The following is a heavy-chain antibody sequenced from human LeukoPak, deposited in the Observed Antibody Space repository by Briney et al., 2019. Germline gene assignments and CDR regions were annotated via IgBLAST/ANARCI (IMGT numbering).Heavy chain of an antibody. V-gene: IGHV3-21*01. J-gene: IGHJ4*02. CDR2: ISSSGNSI. D-gene: IGHD6-19*01. CDR1: GFTFTSYT. Sequence: GESLRLSCAASGFTFTSYTLSWVRQAPGKGLEWVSSISSSGNSIYYADSVKGRFTTSRDNAKNSLFLQMNSLRVEDTAVYYCARGSFASAWFSDWGQGTLVPAFS. CDR3: ARGSFASAWFSD.